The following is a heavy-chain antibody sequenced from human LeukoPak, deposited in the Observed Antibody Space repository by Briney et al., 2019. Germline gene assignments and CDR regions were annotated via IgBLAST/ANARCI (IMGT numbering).Heavy chain of an antibody. CDR2: MNSVSNII. D-gene: IGHD4-23*01. CDR3: ARAGGGNMDFQH. V-gene: IGHV3-11*04. J-gene: IGHJ1*01. Sequence: GRSLRLSCAPSGPTFRNSYMSWIRQAPGKGLEWHSYMNSVSNIISYADSVTGRFTLSRDNAKHSLYKQMHGVRTEDTAVYYCARAGGGNMDFQHWGQGTLVTVSS. CDR1: GPTFRNSY.